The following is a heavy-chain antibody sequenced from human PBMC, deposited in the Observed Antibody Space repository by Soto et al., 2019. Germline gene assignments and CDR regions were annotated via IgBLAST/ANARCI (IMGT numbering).Heavy chain of an antibody. CDR1: GDSVSSNSAA. D-gene: IGHD6-19*01. J-gene: IGHJ5*02. Sequence: QVQLQQSGPGLVKPSQTLSLTCAISGDSVSSNSAAWNWIRQSPSRGLEWLGRTYYRSKWYNDYAVSVKSRITINPDTSKNQVSLQLNSVTPEDTAVYYCARSGDSSGWGPGWFDPWGQGTLVTVSS. CDR2: TYYRSKWYN. CDR3: ARSGDSSGWGPGWFDP. V-gene: IGHV6-1*01.